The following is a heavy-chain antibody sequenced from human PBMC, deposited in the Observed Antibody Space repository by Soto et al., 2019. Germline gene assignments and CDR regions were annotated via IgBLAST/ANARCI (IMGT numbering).Heavy chain of an antibody. Sequence: ASVKVSCKASGYTFTSYGISWVRQAPGQGLEWVGWISAYNGNSNYSQKFQGRITITRDTSASTAYMELSSLRSEDTAVYYCARDSGSPWGPGTLVTVSS. D-gene: IGHD3-10*01. CDR2: ISAYNGNS. CDR1: GYTFTSYG. V-gene: IGHV1-18*01. CDR3: ARDSGSP. J-gene: IGHJ5*02.